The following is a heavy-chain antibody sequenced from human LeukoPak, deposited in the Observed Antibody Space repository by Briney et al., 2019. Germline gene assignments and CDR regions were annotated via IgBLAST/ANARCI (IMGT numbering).Heavy chain of an antibody. J-gene: IGHJ4*02. D-gene: IGHD5-18*01. Sequence: PGGSLRLSCAASGFTFSSYAMSWVRQAPGKGLEWVSAISGSGGSTYYADSVKGRFTISRDNSKNTLYLQMNSLRAEDTAVYYCAKDRRYSYGYHYFDYWGPGNLVTVSS. CDR3: AKDRRYSYGYHYFDY. V-gene: IGHV3-23*01. CDR1: GFTFSSYA. CDR2: ISGSGGST.